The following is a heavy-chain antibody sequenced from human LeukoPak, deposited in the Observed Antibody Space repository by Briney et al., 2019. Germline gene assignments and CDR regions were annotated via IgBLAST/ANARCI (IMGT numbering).Heavy chain of an antibody. CDR2: IYYSGST. Sequence: PSETLSLTCTVSGGSISSGDYYWSWIRQPPGKGLEWIGYIYYSGSTYYNPSLKSRVTISVDTSKNQFSLKLSSVTAADTAVYYCAREFSGPSLGYCSGGSCPDDAFDIWGQGTMVTVSS. V-gene: IGHV4-30-4*08. CDR3: AREFSGPSLGYCSGGSCPDDAFDI. D-gene: IGHD2-15*01. J-gene: IGHJ3*02. CDR1: GGSISSGDYY.